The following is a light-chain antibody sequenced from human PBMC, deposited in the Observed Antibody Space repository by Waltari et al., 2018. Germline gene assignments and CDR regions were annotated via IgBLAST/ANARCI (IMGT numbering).Light chain of an antibody. CDR1: QDISNY. J-gene: IGKJ3*01. CDR3: QQYDNLPFT. V-gene: IGKV1-33*01. Sequence: DIQMTQSPSSLSASVGDRVTITCQESQDISNYLNWYQQKPGKAPKLLIYDASNLGTGVPSRFSGSGSGTDFTFTISSLQPEDIATYYCQQYDNLPFTFGPGTKVDIK. CDR2: DAS.